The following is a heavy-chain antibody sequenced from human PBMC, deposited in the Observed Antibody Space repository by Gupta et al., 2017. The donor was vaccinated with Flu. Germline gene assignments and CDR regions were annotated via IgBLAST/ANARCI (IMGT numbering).Heavy chain of an antibody. Sequence: TFTGYYIHWVRQTPGQGLEWMGWINPESGDTDYAPNFEGRVAMTRDTSVNTAYMELSGLIFDDPAVYFCAIDFVAVVADGDFDVWGQRTLL. J-gene: IGHJ4*02. D-gene: IGHD2-21*01. CDR2: INPESGDT. CDR1: TFTGYY. V-gene: IGHV1-2*02. CDR3: AIDFVAVVADGDFDV.